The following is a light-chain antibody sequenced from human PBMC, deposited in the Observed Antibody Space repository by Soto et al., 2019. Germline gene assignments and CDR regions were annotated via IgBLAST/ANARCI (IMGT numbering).Light chain of an antibody. CDR3: QQYNSYSPT. CDR2: DAS. CDR1: QSISSW. Sequence: DIQMIQSPSTLSASVGDRVTITCRASQSISSWLAWYQQKPGKAPKLLIYDASSLESGVPSRFSGSGSGTEFTLTISSLQPDDFATYYCQQYNSYSPTFGQGTKV. J-gene: IGKJ1*01. V-gene: IGKV1-5*01.